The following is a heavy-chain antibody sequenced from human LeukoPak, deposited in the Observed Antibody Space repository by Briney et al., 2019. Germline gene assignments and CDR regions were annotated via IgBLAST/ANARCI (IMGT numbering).Heavy chain of an antibody. V-gene: IGHV4-39*07. D-gene: IGHD1-26*01. CDR3: ARVSLQSGSWLYDY. Sequence: PSETLSLTCTVSGGSISSSSYYWGWIRQPPGKGLEWIGSIYYSGSTYYNPSLKSRVTISVDTSKNQFSLKLSSVTAADTAVYYCARVSLQSGSWLYDYWGQGTLVTVSS. CDR2: IYYSGST. CDR1: GGSISSSSYY. J-gene: IGHJ4*02.